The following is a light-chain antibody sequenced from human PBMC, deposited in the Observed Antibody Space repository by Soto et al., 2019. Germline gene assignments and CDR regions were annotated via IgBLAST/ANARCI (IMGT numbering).Light chain of an antibody. Sequence: VLTQCTGPWSLSPGERATLSCRASQSVSSKYLAWYQQKPGQAPRVLIYGTSIRASGVPERFSGGGSGTDFTLTITRLEPEDFAVYYCQQYGSSPFAFGPGTKLDIK. CDR1: QSVSSKY. CDR2: GTS. V-gene: IGKV3-20*01. J-gene: IGKJ3*01. CDR3: QQYGSSPFA.